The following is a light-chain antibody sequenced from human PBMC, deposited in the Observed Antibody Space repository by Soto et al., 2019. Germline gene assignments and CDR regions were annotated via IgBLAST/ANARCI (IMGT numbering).Light chain of an antibody. CDR1: QSVSSH. J-gene: IGKJ3*01. Sequence: EIVLTQSPATLSLSPGERATLSCRASQSVSSHLAWYQQKSGQAPRLLIYDASNRATGIPARFSGSGSGTDFTLTVSSLEPEDFAVSYCQQCHNWPFTFGPGTKVDIK. CDR2: DAS. CDR3: QQCHNWPFT. V-gene: IGKV3-11*01.